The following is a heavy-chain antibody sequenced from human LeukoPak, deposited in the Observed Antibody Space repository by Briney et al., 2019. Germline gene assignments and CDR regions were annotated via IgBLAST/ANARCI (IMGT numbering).Heavy chain of an antibody. Sequence: SETLSLTCTVSGGSISSYYWSWIRQPPGKGLEWIGYIYYSGSTNYNPSLKSRVTISVDTSKNQFSLKLSSVTAADTAVYYCARDRDLGGAFDIWGQGTMVTVSS. J-gene: IGHJ3*02. D-gene: IGHD3-16*01. V-gene: IGHV4-59*01. CDR2: IYYSGST. CDR1: GGSISSYY. CDR3: ARDRDLGGAFDI.